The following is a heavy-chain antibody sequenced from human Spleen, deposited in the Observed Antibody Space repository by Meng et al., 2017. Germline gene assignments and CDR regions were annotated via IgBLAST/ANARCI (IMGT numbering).Heavy chain of an antibody. CDR1: GGSFSDYY. J-gene: IGHJ4*02. CDR2: INHSGST. V-gene: IGHV4-34*01. D-gene: IGHD4-11*01. Sequence: EQYQEGGAGRLKPSESRSLPCVVSGGSFSDYYWSWIRQPPGKGLEWIGEINHSGSTNYNPSLESRATISVDTSQNNLSLKLSSVTAADSAVYYCARGPTTMAHDFDYWGQGTLVTVSS. CDR3: ARGPTTMAHDFDY.